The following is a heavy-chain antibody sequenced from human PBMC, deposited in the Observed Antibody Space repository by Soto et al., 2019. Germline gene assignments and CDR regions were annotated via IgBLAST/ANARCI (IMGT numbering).Heavy chain of an antibody. CDR1: GFTFSSYS. Sequence: GGSLRLSCAASGFTFSSYSMNWVRQAPGKGLEWVSSISSSSSYIYYADSVKGRFTISRDNAKNSLYLQMNSLRAEDTAVYYCARDGLGYCSGGSCYPASDFDYWGQGTLVTVSS. CDR3: ARDGLGYCSGGSCYPASDFDY. V-gene: IGHV3-21*01. J-gene: IGHJ4*02. D-gene: IGHD2-15*01. CDR2: ISSSSSYI.